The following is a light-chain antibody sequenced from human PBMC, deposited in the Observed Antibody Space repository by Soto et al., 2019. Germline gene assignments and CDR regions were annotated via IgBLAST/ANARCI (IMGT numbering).Light chain of an antibody. CDR2: EGT. V-gene: IGLV2-23*01. CDR1: NNVLGSYIL. Sequence: SVLTQPPPVSWAPRQRGTISCTGTNNVLGSYILVSWFQQHPGKVPKVMIYEGTKRPSGVSDRFSGSKSDNTASLTISGLQAEDEGDYYCCSYAGDYMFVFGTGTKVTVL. CDR3: CSYAGDYMFV. J-gene: IGLJ1*01.